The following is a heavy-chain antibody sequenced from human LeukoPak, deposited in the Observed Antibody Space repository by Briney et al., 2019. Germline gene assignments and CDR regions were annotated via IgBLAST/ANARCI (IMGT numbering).Heavy chain of an antibody. J-gene: IGHJ6*02. D-gene: IGHD1-26*01. Sequence: PGGSLRLSCAASGFTFSSYSMNWVRQAPGKGLEWVSSISSSSSYIYYADSVKGRFTISRDNAKHSLYLQMNSLRAEDTAVYYCARLPGSYGMDVWGQGTTVTVSS. CDR1: GFTFSSYS. CDR2: ISSSSSYI. V-gene: IGHV3-21*01. CDR3: ARLPGSYGMDV.